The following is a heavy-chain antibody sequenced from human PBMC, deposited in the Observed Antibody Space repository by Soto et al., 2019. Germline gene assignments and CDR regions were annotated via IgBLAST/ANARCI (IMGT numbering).Heavy chain of an antibody. CDR2: IYHSGST. V-gene: IGHV4-38-2*01. Sequence: TLSLTCAVSGYSISSGYYWGWIRQPPGKGLEWIGSIYHSGSTYYNPSLKSRVTISVDTSKNQFSLKLSSVTAADTAVYYCARAYSSGWYYFDYWGQGTLVTVSS. D-gene: IGHD6-19*01. CDR3: ARAYSSGWYYFDY. CDR1: GYSISSGYY. J-gene: IGHJ4*02.